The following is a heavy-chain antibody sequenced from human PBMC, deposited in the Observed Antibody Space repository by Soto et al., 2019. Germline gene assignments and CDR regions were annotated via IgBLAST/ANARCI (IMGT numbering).Heavy chain of an antibody. CDR3: ARSSDAYGMDV. Sequence: LSLTCPVSGGSISSGGYYWSWIRQHPGKGLEWIGYIYYSGSTYYNPSLKSRVTISVDTSKNQFSLKLSSVTAADTAVYYCARSSDAYGMDVWGQGTTVTVSS. CDR1: GGSISSGGYY. V-gene: IGHV4-31*03. CDR2: IYYSGST. J-gene: IGHJ6*02. D-gene: IGHD2-21*02.